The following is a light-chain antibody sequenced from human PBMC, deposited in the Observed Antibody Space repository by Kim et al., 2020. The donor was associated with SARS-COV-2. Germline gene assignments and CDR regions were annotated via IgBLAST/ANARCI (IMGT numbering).Light chain of an antibody. V-gene: IGLV3-19*01. CDR2: GKN. CDR1: SLRSYY. J-gene: IGLJ2*01. CDR3: NSRDSSGNHLV. Sequence: SSELTQDPAVSVALGQTVRITCQGDSLRSYYASWYQQKPGQAPVLVIYGKNNRPSGIPDRFSGPSSGNTASLTITGAQAEDDADYYCNSRDSSGNHLVF.